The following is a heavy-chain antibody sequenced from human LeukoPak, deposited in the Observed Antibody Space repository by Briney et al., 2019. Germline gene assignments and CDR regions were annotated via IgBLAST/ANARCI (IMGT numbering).Heavy chain of an antibody. CDR3: VKFYYYGSGSRIDY. J-gene: IGHJ4*02. D-gene: IGHD3-10*01. V-gene: IGHV3-64D*06. CDR1: GFTFSSYA. CDR2: ISSNGGRT. Sequence: PGGSLRLSCSASGFTFSSYAMHWVRQAPGKGLEYVSAISSNGGRTYYADSVKGRFTISRDNSKNTLYLQMSSLRAEDTAVYYCVKFYYYGSGSRIDYWGQGTLVTVSS.